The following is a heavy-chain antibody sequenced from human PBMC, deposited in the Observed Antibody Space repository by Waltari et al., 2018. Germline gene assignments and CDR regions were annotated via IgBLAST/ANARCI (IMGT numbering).Heavy chain of an antibody. Sequence: QVQLVQSGAEVKKPGSSVKVSCKASGGTFSSYAISWVRQAPGQGLEWMGGIIPSCSTANYAQKVQCRVTITADESTSTAYMELSSLRSEDTAVYYCARAKDSYDSSGYYVYWGQGTLVTVSS. CDR1: GGTFSSYA. J-gene: IGHJ4*02. CDR2: IIPSCSTA. D-gene: IGHD3-22*01. CDR3: ARAKDSYDSSGYYVY. V-gene: IGHV1-69*01.